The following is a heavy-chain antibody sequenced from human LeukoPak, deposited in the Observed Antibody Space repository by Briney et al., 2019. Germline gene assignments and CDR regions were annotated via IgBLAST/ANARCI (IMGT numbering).Heavy chain of an antibody. Sequence: PGGSLRLSCAASGFTFSDYYMSWIRQAPGKGLEWVSYIRSSGSTIYYADSVKGRFTISRDNAKNSLYLQTNSLRAEDTAVYYCAREPYYYDSSGHDYWGQGTLVTVSS. D-gene: IGHD3-22*01. V-gene: IGHV3-11*01. CDR2: IRSSGSTI. CDR1: GFTFSDYY. CDR3: AREPYYYDSSGHDY. J-gene: IGHJ4*02.